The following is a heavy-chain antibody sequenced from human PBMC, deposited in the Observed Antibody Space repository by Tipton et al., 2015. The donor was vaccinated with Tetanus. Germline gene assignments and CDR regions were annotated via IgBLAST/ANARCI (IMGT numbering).Heavy chain of an antibody. D-gene: IGHD2-21*02. CDR2: ISYTGTT. CDR1: GGSLRGGYY. Sequence: TLSLTCTVSGGSLRGGYYWSWIRQHPGKGLDWIGYISYTGTTHYNPSLKSRVTISLDRSKNQFSLKLTSVTAADTAVYYCATVGLVTASVKYWGQGTLVTVSS. V-gene: IGHV4-31*03. J-gene: IGHJ4*01. CDR3: ATVGLVTASVKY.